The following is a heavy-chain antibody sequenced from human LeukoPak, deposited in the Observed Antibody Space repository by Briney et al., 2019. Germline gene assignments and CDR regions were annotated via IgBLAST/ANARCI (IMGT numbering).Heavy chain of an antibody. CDR1: GGCISSYY. J-gene: IGHJ4*02. D-gene: IGHD6-13*01. CDR3: AREGMAAGFARFPIFNY. V-gene: IGHV4-59*01. Sequence: PSDTLSLTCIVSGGCISSYYWSWIRQPPGTAREWLGNVYYSGSTNYNPSLTSRVTISVDTSNNQFSLKLSSVTAADTAVYYCAREGMAAGFARFPIFNYWGQGTLVTVSS. CDR2: VYYSGST.